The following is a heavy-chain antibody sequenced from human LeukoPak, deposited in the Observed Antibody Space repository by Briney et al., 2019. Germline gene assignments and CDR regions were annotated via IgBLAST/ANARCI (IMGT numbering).Heavy chain of an antibody. CDR1: GGSISSSNW. V-gene: IGHV4-4*02. CDR2: IYHSGST. J-gene: IGHJ4*02. Sequence: SETLSLTCAVSGGSISSSNWWSWVRQPPGKGLVWIGEIYHSGSTNYNPSLESRVTISVDKSKNQFSLKLSSVTAADTAVYYCARAGVGSSSLYWGQGTLVTVSS. D-gene: IGHD6-13*01. CDR3: ARAGVGSSSLY.